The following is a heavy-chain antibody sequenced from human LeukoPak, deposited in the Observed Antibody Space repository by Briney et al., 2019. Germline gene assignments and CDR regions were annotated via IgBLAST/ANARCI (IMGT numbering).Heavy chain of an antibody. J-gene: IGHJ4*02. CDR1: GGTFSSYA. CDR2: IIPIFGTA. CDR3: ARDPGAGSGWYFDY. Sequence: SVKVSCKASGGTFSSYAISWVRQAPGQGLEWMGGIIPIFGTANYAQKFQGRVTITADESTSTAYMELSRLRSDDTAVYYCARDPGAGSGWYFDYWGQGTLVTVSS. D-gene: IGHD6-19*01. V-gene: IGHV1-69*13.